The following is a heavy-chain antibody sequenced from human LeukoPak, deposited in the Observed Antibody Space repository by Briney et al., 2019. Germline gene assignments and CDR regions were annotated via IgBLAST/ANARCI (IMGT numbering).Heavy chain of an antibody. CDR1: GFTFSSYS. J-gene: IGHJ4*02. D-gene: IGHD2-15*01. Sequence: GGSLRLSCAASGFTFSSYSMNWVRQAPGKGLEWVSSISSSSSYIYYADSVKGRFTISRDNAKNSLYLQMNSLRAEDTAVYYCARGMEGYCSGGSCFTIDYWGQGTLVTVSS. V-gene: IGHV3-21*01. CDR3: ARGMEGYCSGGSCFTIDY. CDR2: ISSSSSYI.